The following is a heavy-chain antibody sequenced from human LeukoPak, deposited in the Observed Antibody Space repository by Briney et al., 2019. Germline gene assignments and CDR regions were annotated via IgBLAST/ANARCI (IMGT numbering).Heavy chain of an antibody. J-gene: IGHJ3*02. D-gene: IGHD3-22*01. CDR2: MNPNSGNT. V-gene: IGHV1-8*01. CDR1: GYTFTSYD. CDR3: ARGRSEITMIVVATAAFDI. Sequence: ASVKVSCKASGYTFTSYDINWVRQATGQGLEWMGWMNPNSGNTGYAQKFQGRVTMTWNTSISTAYMELSSLRSEDTAVYYCARGRSEITMIVVATAAFDIWGQGTMVTVSS.